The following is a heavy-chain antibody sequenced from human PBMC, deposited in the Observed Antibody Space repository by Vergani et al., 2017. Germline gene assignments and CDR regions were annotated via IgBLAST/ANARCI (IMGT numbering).Heavy chain of an antibody. Sequence: QVQLVQSGAEVKKPGASVKVSCKVSGYTLTELSMHWVRQAPGKGLEWMGWMNPNSGNTGYAQKFQGRVTMTRNTSISTAYMELSSLRSEDTAVYYCARGTYYMDVWGKGTTVTVSS. J-gene: IGHJ6*03. V-gene: IGHV1-8*01. CDR3: ARGTYYMDV. CDR2: MNPNSGNT. CDR1: GYTLTELS.